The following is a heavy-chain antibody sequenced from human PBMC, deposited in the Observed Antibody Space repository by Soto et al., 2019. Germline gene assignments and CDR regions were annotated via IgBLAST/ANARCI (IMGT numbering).Heavy chain of an antibody. CDR1: RFSFSSYE. D-gene: IGHD2-8*01. CDR2: VSLTGDRT. CDR3: ARGGGYCTPTSCAIDS. Sequence: EVQLLESGGGLVQPGGSLRLSCVASRFSFSSYEMSWVRQAAGKGLEWVSRVSLTGDRTNYAGSVKGRFTVSRDNFKNTLYLEMDSRRPEDTAIYSCARGGGYCTPTSCAIDSWGRGTPVTVSS. V-gene: IGHV3-23*01. J-gene: IGHJ4*02.